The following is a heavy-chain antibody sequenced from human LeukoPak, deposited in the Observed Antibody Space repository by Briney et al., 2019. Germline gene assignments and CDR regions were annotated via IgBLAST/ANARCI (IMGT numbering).Heavy chain of an antibody. CDR1: GSTFRSYW. CDR3: AKEYDSGGYGAYFDY. D-gene: IGHD3-10*01. J-gene: IGHJ4*02. CDR2: ISDDGSSA. V-gene: IGHV3-74*01. Sequence: GGSLRLSCTASGSTFRSYWMHWVRQIPGKGLMWVSRISDDGSSASYADSVKGRFTLSRDNSRNTLDLQMNSLGPEDTAVYYCAKEYDSGGYGAYFDYWGQGTLVTVSS.